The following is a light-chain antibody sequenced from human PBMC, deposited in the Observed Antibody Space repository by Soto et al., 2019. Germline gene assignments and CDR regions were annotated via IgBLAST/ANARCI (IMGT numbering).Light chain of an antibody. J-gene: IGLJ1*01. Sequence: QSVLTQPPSASGTPGQRVTISCSGSSSNIGSNTVNWYQQLPGTAPKLLIYSNNQRPSGVPDRFSGSKSGTSASLAISGLQSEDEADYYSAAWDDSLNGFYVFGTGTKLTVL. CDR2: SNN. V-gene: IGLV1-44*01. CDR1: SSNIGSNT. CDR3: AAWDDSLNGFYV.